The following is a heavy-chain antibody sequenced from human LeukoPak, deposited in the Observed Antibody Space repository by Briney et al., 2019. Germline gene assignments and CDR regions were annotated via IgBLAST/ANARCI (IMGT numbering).Heavy chain of an antibody. CDR3: ARDCRAAAAYYYYGMDV. CDR1: GFTFSSYG. J-gene: IGHJ6*04. CDR2: IWYDGSNK. Sequence: PGGSLRLSCAASGFTFSSYGMHWVRQAPGKGLEWVAVIWYDGSNKYYADSVKGRFTISRDNSKNMLYLQMNSLRAEDTAVYYCARDCRAAAAYYYYGMDVWGKGTTVTVSS. V-gene: IGHV3-33*01. D-gene: IGHD6-13*01.